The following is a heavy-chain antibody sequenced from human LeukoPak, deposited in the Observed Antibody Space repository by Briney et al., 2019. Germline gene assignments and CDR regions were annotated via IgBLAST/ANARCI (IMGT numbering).Heavy chain of an antibody. Sequence: SETLSLTCTVSGGSISSSSYFWGWIRQPPRKGLEWIGCIYHSGSTYYNPSLKSRVTISVDTSKNQFSLKLSSLTAADTAGYYCAGRDFDLFTFDPWGQGTLVTVSS. V-gene: IGHV4-39*01. CDR1: GGSISSSSYF. CDR2: IYHSGST. D-gene: IGHD3-9*01. CDR3: AGRDFDLFTFDP. J-gene: IGHJ5*02.